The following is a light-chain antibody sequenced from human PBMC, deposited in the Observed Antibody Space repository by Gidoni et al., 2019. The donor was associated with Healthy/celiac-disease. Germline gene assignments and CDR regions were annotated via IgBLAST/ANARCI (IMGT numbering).Light chain of an antibody. CDR2: EVS. V-gene: IGLV2-14*01. Sequence: QSALTQPASVSGSPGQSITISCTGNSSDVGGYNYVSWYQPHPGKAPKLMIYEVSNRPSGVSNRFSGSKSGNTASLTISGLQAEDEADYYCSSYTSSSTQVFGGGTKLTVL. CDR3: SSYTSSSTQV. J-gene: IGLJ2*01. CDR1: SSDVGGYNY.